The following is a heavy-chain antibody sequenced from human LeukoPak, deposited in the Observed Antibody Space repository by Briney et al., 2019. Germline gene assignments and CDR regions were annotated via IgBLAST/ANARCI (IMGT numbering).Heavy chain of an antibody. CDR1: GYTFTSYG. CDR2: ISAYNGNT. CDR3: ARVGLYCSSTSCVAFDI. Sequence: ASVKVSCEASGYTFTSYGISWVRQAPGQGLEWMGWISAYNGNTNYAQKLQGRVTMTTDTSTSTAYMELRSLRSDDTAVYYCARVGLYCSSTSCVAFDIWGQGTMVTVSS. V-gene: IGHV1-18*01. J-gene: IGHJ3*02. D-gene: IGHD2-2*01.